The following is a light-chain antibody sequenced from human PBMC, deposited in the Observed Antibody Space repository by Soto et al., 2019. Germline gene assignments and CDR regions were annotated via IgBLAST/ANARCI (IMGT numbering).Light chain of an antibody. CDR3: QQYGSSPPIT. J-gene: IGKJ5*01. V-gene: IGKV3-20*01. CDR1: QAISGNY. CDR2: GAS. Sequence: EIVLTQSPGTLSLSPGAGASLSCRARQAISGNYLAWYQHNPGQAPRLLMYGASSRATGIPDRFSGSGSGTDFTLTISRLEPEDFAVYYCQQYGSSPPITFGQGTRLEIK.